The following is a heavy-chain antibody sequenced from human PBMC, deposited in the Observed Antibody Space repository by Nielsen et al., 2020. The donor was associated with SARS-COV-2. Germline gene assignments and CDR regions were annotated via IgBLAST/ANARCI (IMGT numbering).Heavy chain of an antibody. CDR3: ARVITDGNYYYYYGMDV. CDR1: GFTFSSYS. Sequence: GESLKISCAASGFTFSSYSMNWVRQAPGKGLEWVSYISTGSNIIYYADSVKGRFTISRDNATKSLSLQMNSLRAEDTAVYYCARVITDGNYYYYYGMDVWGQGTTVTVSS. V-gene: IGHV3-48*01. D-gene: IGHD3-10*01. J-gene: IGHJ6*02. CDR2: ISTGSNII.